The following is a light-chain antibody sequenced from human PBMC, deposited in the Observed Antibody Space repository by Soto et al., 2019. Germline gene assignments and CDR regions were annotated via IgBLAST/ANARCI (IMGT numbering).Light chain of an antibody. J-gene: IGKJ3*01. V-gene: IGKV1-33*01. CDR1: QDINNY. CDR3: QQYDNLPPFT. Sequence: DIQMTQSPSSLSASVGDRVTITCQANQDINNYLNWYQQKPGKAPKLLIYGASTLETGVPSRFSGSGSGTDFSFTISSLQPEDIATYYCQQYDNLPPFTFGPGTKVDIK. CDR2: GAS.